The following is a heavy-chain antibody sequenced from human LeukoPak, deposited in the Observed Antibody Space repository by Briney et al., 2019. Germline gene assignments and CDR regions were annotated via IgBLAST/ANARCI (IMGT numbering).Heavy chain of an antibody. D-gene: IGHD3-3*01. V-gene: IGHV4-39*07. CDR3: ARFFGVAFPHMDV. J-gene: IGHJ6*03. Sequence: SETLSLTCTVSGGSISSGSYYWGWIRQPPGKGLEWIGSIYYSGSTYYNPSLKSRVTISVDTSQNQLSLKLSSVTVADTAVYYCARFFGVAFPHMDVWGKGTTVTVSS. CDR1: GGSISSGSYY. CDR2: IYYSGST.